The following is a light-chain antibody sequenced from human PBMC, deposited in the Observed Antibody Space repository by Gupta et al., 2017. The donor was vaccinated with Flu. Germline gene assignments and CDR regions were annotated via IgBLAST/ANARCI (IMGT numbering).Light chain of an antibody. V-gene: IGKV3-15*01. CDR1: QFVSKN. CDR2: EAS. Sequence: IVMTQSPASLSLSPGERATLSCSASQFVSKNLAWYQQRSGQAPRLVIYEASIRATDVPPRFNGSGFGTEFTLSISSLRSEDSAIYYCQQYNNWPLAFGGGTRLEIK. J-gene: IGKJ4*01. CDR3: QQYNNWPLA.